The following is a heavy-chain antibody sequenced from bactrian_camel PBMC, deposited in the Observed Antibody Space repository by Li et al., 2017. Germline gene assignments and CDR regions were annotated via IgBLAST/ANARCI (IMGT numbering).Heavy chain of an antibody. D-gene: IGHD6*01. CDR1: GFSASEYY. CDR2: VGGDSSP. V-gene: IGHV3S44*01. J-gene: IGHJ4*01. Sequence: DVQLVESGGGSVQAGGSLRLSCVASGFSASEYYMAWFRQAPGKEREGVASVGGDSSPRYLDSVKGRFTISRDNAKNTLYLQMNSLKPEDTAMYYCAGTGLTLRRSCPIAGFTYWGQGTQVTVS. CDR3: AGTGLTLRRSCPIAGFTY.